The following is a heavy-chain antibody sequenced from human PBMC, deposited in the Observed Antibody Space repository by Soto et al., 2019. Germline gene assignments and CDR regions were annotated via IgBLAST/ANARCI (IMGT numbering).Heavy chain of an antibody. D-gene: IGHD2-2*01. Sequence: GSLRLSCAASGFTFSSYGMHWVRQAPGKGLEWVAVIWYDGSNKYYADSVKGRFTISRDNSKNTLYLQMNSLRAEDTAVYYCARDTWGCSSTSCYDLDYWGQGTLVTVSS. V-gene: IGHV3-33*01. CDR1: GFTFSSYG. J-gene: IGHJ4*02. CDR2: IWYDGSNK. CDR3: ARDTWGCSSTSCYDLDY.